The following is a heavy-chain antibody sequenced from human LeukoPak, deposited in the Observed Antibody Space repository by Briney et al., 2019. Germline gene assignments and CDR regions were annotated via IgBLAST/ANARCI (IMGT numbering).Heavy chain of an antibody. V-gene: IGHV4-4*07. CDR2: IYTSGST. CDR3: ARVIRDYYDSSGYSYYNWFDP. Sequence: SETLSLTCTVSGGSISSYYWSWIRQPAGKGLEWIGRIYTSGSTNYNPSLKSRVTMSVDTCKNQCSLKLSSVTAADTAVYYCARVIRDYYDSSGYSYYNWFDPWGQGTLVTVSS. J-gene: IGHJ5*02. D-gene: IGHD3-22*01. CDR1: GGSISSYY.